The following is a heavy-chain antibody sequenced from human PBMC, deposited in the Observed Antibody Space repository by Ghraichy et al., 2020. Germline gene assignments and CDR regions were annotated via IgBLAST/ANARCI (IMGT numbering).Heavy chain of an antibody. V-gene: IGHV3-21*01. J-gene: IGHJ6*02. CDR2: ISSSSSYI. Sequence: GESLNISCAASGFTFSSYSLNWVRQASGKGLEWVSSISSSSSYIYYADSVKGRFTIYRDNAKNSLCLQINSLRAEDTAVYYCLSWREVGAKYGMDVWGQGTTVTVSS. CDR1: GFTFSSYS. CDR3: LSWREVGAKYGMDV. D-gene: IGHD1-26*01.